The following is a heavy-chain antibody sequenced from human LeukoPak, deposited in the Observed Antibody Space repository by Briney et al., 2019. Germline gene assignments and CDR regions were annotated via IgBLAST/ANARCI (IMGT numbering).Heavy chain of an antibody. CDR3: ARGQLACSGGSCYSRYYYYYGMDV. J-gene: IGHJ6*02. CDR1: GGSFSGYY. V-gene: IGHV4-34*01. D-gene: IGHD2-15*01. Sequence: PSETLSLTCAVYGGSFSGYYWSWIRQPPGKGLEWIGEINHSGSTNYNPSLKSRVTISVDTSKNQFSLKLSSVTAADTAVYYCARGQLACSGGSCYSRYYYYYGMDVWGQGITVTVSS. CDR2: INHSGST.